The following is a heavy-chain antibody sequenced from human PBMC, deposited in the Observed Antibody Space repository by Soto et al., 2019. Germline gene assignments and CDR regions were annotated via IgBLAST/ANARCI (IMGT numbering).Heavy chain of an antibody. CDR3: ARDSPYIAAAGTPSYYYYGMDV. Sequence: GGSPRLSCAASGFTCSSYAMHWVRQAPGKGLEWVAVISYDGSNKYYADSVKGRFTISRDNSKNTLYLQMNSLRAEDTAVYYCARDSPYIAAAGTPSYYYYGMDVWGQGTTVTVSS. CDR2: ISYDGSNK. V-gene: IGHV3-30-3*01. CDR1: GFTCSSYA. J-gene: IGHJ6*02. D-gene: IGHD6-13*01.